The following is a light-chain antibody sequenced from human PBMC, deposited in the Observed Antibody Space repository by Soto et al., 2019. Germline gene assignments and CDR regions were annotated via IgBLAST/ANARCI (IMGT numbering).Light chain of an antibody. CDR2: GAS. CDR3: QQYNNWPRT. CDR1: QSVSSSY. V-gene: IGKV3-15*01. J-gene: IGKJ1*01. Sequence: EIVMTQSPVTLSVSPGERATLSCRASQSVSSSYLAWYQHQPGQAPRLLIYGASTRATGIPARFSGSGSGTEFTLTISSLQSEDFAVYYCQQYNNWPRTFGQGTKV.